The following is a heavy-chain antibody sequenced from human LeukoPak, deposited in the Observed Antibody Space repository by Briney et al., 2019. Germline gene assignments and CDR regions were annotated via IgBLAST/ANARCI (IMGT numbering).Heavy chain of an antibody. V-gene: IGHV4-30-2*01. CDR1: GGSISSGGYS. D-gene: IGHD4-17*01. J-gene: IGHJ4*02. CDR3: ARAHDYGDYADY. CDR2: IYHSGST. Sequence: PSQTLSLTCAVSGGSISSGGYSWSWIRQPPGKGLEWIGYIYHSGSTYYNPSLKSRVTISVDRSKNQFPLKLSSVTAADTAVYYCARAHDYGDYADYWGQGTLVTVSS.